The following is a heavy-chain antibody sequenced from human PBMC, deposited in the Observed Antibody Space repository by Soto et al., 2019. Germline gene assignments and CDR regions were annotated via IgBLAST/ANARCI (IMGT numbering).Heavy chain of an antibody. J-gene: IGHJ6*02. CDR1: GFTFSTYS. Sequence: PGGSLRLSCAASGFTFSTYSMNWVRQAPGKGLEWVSYISSSSTTIYYADSVKGRFTISRDNAKNSLYLQMNSLRSEDTAVYYCARTYCSSTSCQVSYYYYYGMDVWGQGTTVTVSS. V-gene: IGHV3-48*04. CDR2: ISSSSTTI. CDR3: ARTYCSSTSCQVSYYYYYGMDV. D-gene: IGHD2-2*01.